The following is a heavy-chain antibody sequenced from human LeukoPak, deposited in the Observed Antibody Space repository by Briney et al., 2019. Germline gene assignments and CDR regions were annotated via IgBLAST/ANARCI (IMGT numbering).Heavy chain of an antibody. CDR2: INHSGST. Sequence: SETLSLTCAVYGGSFSGYYWSWIRQPPGKGLEWIGEINHSGSTNYNPYLKSRVTISVDTSKNQFSLKLSSVTAADTAVYYCARVGLLWFGELSRGYYYYGMDVWGQGTTVTVSS. J-gene: IGHJ6*02. D-gene: IGHD3-10*01. CDR3: ARVGLLWFGELSRGYYYYGMDV. CDR1: GGSFSGYY. V-gene: IGHV4-34*01.